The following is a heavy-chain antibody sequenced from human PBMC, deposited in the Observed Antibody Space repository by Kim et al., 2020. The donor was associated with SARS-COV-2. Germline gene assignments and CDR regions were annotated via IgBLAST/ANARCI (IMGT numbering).Heavy chain of an antibody. V-gene: IGHV4-34*01. CDR1: GGSFSGYY. CDR3: ARGGGKAAAGTN. CDR2: INHSGST. Sequence: SETLSLTCAVYGGSFSGYYWSWIRQPPGKGLEWIGEINHSGSTNYNPSLKSRVTISVDTSKNQFSLKLSSVTAADTAVYYCARGGGKAAAGTNWGQGTLVTVSS. D-gene: IGHD6-13*01. J-gene: IGHJ4*02.